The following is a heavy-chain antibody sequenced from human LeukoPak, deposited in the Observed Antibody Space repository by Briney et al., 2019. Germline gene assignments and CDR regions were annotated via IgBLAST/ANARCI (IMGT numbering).Heavy chain of an antibody. J-gene: IGHJ6*02. CDR3: ARSVNEDYYYYGMDV. CDR1: GYTFTSYG. Sequence: ASVKVSCKASGYTFTSYGISWVRQAPGQGLEWMGWISAYNGNTNYAQKLQGRVTMTTDTSTSTAYMELRSLRSDDTAVYYCARSVNEDYYYYGMDVWAQGTTVTVSS. CDR2: ISAYNGNT. V-gene: IGHV1-18*01.